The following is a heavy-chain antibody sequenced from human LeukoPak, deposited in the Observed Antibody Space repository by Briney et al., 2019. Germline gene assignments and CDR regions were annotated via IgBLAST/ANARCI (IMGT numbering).Heavy chain of an antibody. J-gene: IGHJ4*02. CDR1: GFTFDDYA. D-gene: IGHD1-26*01. CDR2: ISWNSGSI. CDR3: AKAFSKWELLGSYFDY. V-gene: IGHV3-9*01. Sequence: GGSLRLSCAASGFTFDDYAMHWVRRAPGKGLEWVSGISWNSGSIGYADSVKGRFTISRDNAKNSLYLQMNSLRAEDTALYYCAKAFSKWELLGSYFDYWGQGTLVTVSS.